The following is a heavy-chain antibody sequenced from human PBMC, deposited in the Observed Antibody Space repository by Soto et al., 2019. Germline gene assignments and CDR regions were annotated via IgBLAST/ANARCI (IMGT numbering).Heavy chain of an antibody. V-gene: IGHV1-69*13. CDR2: IIPIFGTA. J-gene: IGHJ6*02. D-gene: IGHD3-10*01. CDR3: ARPSPPYYYGSGSYYPRDYYYGMDL. Sequence: GASVKVSCKASGGTFSSYAISWVRQAPGQGLEWMGGIIPIFGTANYAQKFQGRVTITADESTSTAYMELSSLRSEDTAVYYCARPSPPYYYGSGSYYPRDYYYGMDLWGQGTTVTVSS. CDR1: GGTFSSYA.